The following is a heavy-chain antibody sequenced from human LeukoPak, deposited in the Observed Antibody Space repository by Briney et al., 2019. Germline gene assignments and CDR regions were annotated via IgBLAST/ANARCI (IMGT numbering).Heavy chain of an antibody. J-gene: IGHJ4*02. V-gene: IGHV3-30*18. CDR1: GFTFSSYG. CDR3: AKPLIAARVLAFFDY. Sequence: PGGSLRLSCAASGFTFSSYGMHWVRQAPGKGLEWVAVISYDGSNKYYADSVKGRFTISRDNSKNTLYPQMNSLRAEDTAVYYCAKPLIAARVLAFFDYWGQGTRVTVSS. CDR2: ISYDGSNK. D-gene: IGHD6-13*01.